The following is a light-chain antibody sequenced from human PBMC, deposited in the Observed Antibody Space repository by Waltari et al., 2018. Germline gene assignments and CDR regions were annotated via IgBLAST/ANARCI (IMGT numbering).Light chain of an antibody. CDR2: DAS. J-gene: IGKJ2*01. CDR3: QHCIDWPHT. CDR1: QSVRSS. Sequence: EIVLTHSPATLSLSPGERATLSCMSSQSVRSSLGWYHQKPGHAPRLLIYDASNRATGIPARFSGSGSGTDFTLTISSLESEDFAVYSCQHCIDWPHTFGQGTKLEIK. V-gene: IGKV3-11*01.